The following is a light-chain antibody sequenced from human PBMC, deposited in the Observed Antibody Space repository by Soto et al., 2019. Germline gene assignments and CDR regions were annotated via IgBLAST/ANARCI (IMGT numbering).Light chain of an antibody. CDR3: QQFDYSPRT. J-gene: IGKJ1*01. Sequence: ETVLTQSPGTLSLSPGERATLSCRASPSVSTSNLAWYQQRPGQAPRLLIYGTSSRATGIPDRFSGSGSGTDFTLTISRLEPEDFAVYYCQQFDYSPRTFGQGTKLEIK. CDR1: PSVSTSN. V-gene: IGKV3-20*01. CDR2: GTS.